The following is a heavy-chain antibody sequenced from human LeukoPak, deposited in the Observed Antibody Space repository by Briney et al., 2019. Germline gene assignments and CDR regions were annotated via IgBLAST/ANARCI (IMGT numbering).Heavy chain of an antibody. V-gene: IGHV4-61*02. J-gene: IGHJ3*02. CDR1: GGSISSGSYY. CDR2: IYTSGST. D-gene: IGHD3-16*01. CDR3: ARDPVWGAFDI. Sequence: PSQTLSLTCTVSGGSISSGSYYWSWIRQPPGKGLEWIGRIYTSGSTNYNPSLKSRVTVSVDTSKNQFSLKLSSVTAADTAVYYCARDPVWGAFDIWGQGTMVTVSS.